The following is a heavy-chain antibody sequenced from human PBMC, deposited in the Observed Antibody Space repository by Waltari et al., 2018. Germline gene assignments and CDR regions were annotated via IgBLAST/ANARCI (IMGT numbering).Heavy chain of an antibody. D-gene: IGHD3-22*01. J-gene: IGHJ3*02. V-gene: IGHV6-1*01. CDR3: ARGKEYYDSSGYYSHDAFDI. Sequence: QVQLQQSGPGLVKPSQTLSLTCAISGDSVSSNSAAWNWIRQSPSRGLEWLGRTYYRSKWDNDYAVSVKIRITINPDTSKNQFSLQLNSVTPEDTAVYYCARGKEYYDSSGYYSHDAFDIWGQGTMVTVSS. CDR2: TYYRSKWDN. CDR1: GDSVSSNSAA.